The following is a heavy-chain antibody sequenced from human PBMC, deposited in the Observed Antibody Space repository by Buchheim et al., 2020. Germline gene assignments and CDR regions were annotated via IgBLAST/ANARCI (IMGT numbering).Heavy chain of an antibody. J-gene: IGHJ6*02. V-gene: IGHV1-69*04. CDR2: IIPILGIA. CDR3: VIRGILDWLLPYYYYGMDV. CDR1: GGTFSSYA. Sequence: QVQLVQSGAEVKKPGSSVKVSCKASGGTFSSYAISWVRQAPGQGLEWMGRIIPILGIANYAQKFQGRVTTTAAKSTSTAYMELSSLRSEDTAVYYCVIRGILDWLLPYYYYGMDVWSRGTT. D-gene: IGHD3/OR15-3a*01.